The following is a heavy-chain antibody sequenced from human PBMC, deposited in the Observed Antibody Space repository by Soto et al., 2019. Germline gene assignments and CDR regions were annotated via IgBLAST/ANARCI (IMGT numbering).Heavy chain of an antibody. Sequence: VASVKVSCKASGYTFTSYGISWVRQAPGQGLEWMGWISAYNGNTNYAQKLQGRVTMTTDTSTSTAYMELRSLRSDDTAVYYCAAAAAGTRRLGYLGQGTLVTVSS. V-gene: IGHV1-18*04. CDR2: ISAYNGNT. D-gene: IGHD6-13*01. J-gene: IGHJ4*02. CDR3: AAAAAGTRRLGY. CDR1: GYTFTSYG.